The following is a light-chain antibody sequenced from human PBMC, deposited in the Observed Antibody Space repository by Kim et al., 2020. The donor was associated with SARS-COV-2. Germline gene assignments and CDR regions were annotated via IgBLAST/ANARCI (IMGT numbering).Light chain of an antibody. V-gene: IGKV3-15*01. J-gene: IGKJ4*01. CDR1: QSVSSN. CDR2: GAS. CDR3: QQYNNWPPLT. Sequence: VSPGERATLSCRASQSVSSNLAWYQQKPGQAPRLLIYGASTRATGSPARFSGSGSGTEFTLTISSLQSEDFAVYYCQQYNNWPPLTFGGGTKVEI.